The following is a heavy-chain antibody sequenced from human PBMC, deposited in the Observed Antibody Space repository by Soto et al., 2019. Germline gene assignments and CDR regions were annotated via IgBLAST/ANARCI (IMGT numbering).Heavy chain of an antibody. CDR1: RFTFSSYG. D-gene: IGHD2-15*01. CDR2: IWYDGSNK. Sequence: GGSLRLSCAASRFTFSSYGMHWVRQAPGKGLEWVAVIWYDGSNKYYADSVKGRFTISRDNSKNTLYLQMNSLRAEDTALYYCARLLKGVLYSFDFWGQGTPVTVSS. J-gene: IGHJ4*02. CDR3: ARLLKGVLYSFDF. V-gene: IGHV3-33*01.